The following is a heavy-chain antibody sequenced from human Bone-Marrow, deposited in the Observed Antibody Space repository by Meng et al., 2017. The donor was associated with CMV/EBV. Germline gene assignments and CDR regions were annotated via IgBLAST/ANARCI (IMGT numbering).Heavy chain of an antibody. CDR1: GFTFSNYW. V-gene: IGHV3-30*14. CDR3: ARGSLIAQGKDY. J-gene: IGHJ4*02. D-gene: IGHD2-21*01. CDR2: ISYDGSNK. Sequence: GESLKISCAVSGFTFSNYWMSWVRQAPGKGLEWVAVISYDGSNKYYADSVKGRFTISRDNSKNTLYLQMNSLRAEDTAVYYCARGSLIAQGKDYWGQGTLVTVSS.